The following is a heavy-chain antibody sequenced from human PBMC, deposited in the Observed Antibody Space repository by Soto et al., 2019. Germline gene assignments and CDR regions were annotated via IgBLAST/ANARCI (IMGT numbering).Heavy chain of an antibody. CDR3: ARDLTISSTDGPLDP. CDR1: GGSMSRYY. V-gene: IGHV4-59*01. Sequence: PSETLSLTCTVSGGSMSRYYWTWFRQPPGKGLEWIGNIHYTGSTNYNPSLKSRVTILLGTSTSQFSLKVSSVTAADTAVYYCARDLTISSTDGPLDPWGHGTLVTVSS. J-gene: IGHJ5*02. D-gene: IGHD1-1*01. CDR2: IHYTGST.